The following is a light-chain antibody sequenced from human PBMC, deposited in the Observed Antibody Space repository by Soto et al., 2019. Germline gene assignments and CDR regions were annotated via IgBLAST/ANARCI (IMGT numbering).Light chain of an antibody. CDR2: EVS. J-gene: IGLJ2*01. CDR3: SSYTTSSTLVV. CDR1: RSDDGGYNY. Sequence: QSALTQPASVSGSHGQSINISCTGTRSDDGGYNYVSWYQQHLGKAPKVMIYEVSHRPSGVSDRFSCSKSGNTASLTISGLQAEDEAEYYCSSYTTSSTLVVFGGGTKLTVL. V-gene: IGLV2-14*01.